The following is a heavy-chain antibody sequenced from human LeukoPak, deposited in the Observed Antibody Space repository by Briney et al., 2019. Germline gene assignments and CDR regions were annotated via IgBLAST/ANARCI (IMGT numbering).Heavy chain of an antibody. CDR3: AKWGDYDVLTGYYVSDY. Sequence: GASLRLSCIAAGFTFSNYAMSWVRQAPANVLASVSSITGSGGNTYYADSVKGRFTISRDNSKNTVFLQMNSLRAEDTAVYYCAKWGDYDVLTGYYVSDYWGQGTLVTVSS. CDR2: ITGSGGNT. J-gene: IGHJ4*02. D-gene: IGHD3-9*01. V-gene: IGHV3-23*01. CDR1: GFTFSNYA.